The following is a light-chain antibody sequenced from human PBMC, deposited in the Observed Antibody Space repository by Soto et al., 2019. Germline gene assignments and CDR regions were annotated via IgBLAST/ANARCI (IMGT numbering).Light chain of an antibody. Sequence: QSALTQPPSVSGSPGQSVTISCTGTSSDTDDYNRVSWYQQSPGSAPKLIIYGNSNRPSGVPDRFSGSKSGTSASLAITGLQAEDEADYYCQSYDSSLSGVVFGGGTKLTVL. CDR2: GNS. CDR1: SSDTDDYNR. J-gene: IGLJ2*01. V-gene: IGLV2-18*02. CDR3: QSYDSSLSGVV.